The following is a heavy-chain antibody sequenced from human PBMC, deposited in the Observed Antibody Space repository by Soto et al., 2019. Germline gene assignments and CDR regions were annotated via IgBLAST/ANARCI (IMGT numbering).Heavy chain of an antibody. CDR3: AKLSSVPTAILKWFDP. V-gene: IGHV3-23*01. CDR2: FSGNDVGT. J-gene: IGHJ5*02. D-gene: IGHD2-21*02. CDR1: GFAFSAYA. Sequence: GGSLRLSCVASGFAFSAYAFSWVRQAPWKGLEWVSTFSGNDVGTFYADSVKGRFTMSRDNSKNTLHLQINNLSPEDTAIYYCAKLSSVPTAILKWFDPLGQGTLVTVSS.